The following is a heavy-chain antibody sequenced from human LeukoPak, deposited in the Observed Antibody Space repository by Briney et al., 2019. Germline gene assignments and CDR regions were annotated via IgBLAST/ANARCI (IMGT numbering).Heavy chain of an antibody. CDR2: ISGSGGST. Sequence: GGSLRLSCAASGFTFSSYAMSWVRQAPGKGLEWVSAISGSGGSTYYADSVKGRFTISRDNSKNTLYLQMNSLRAEDTAVYYCAKSRRDNSGAPIGYYYYMDVWGKGTTVTVSS. V-gene: IGHV3-23*01. CDR1: GFTFSSYA. J-gene: IGHJ6*03. D-gene: IGHD6-25*01. CDR3: AKSRRDNSGAPIGYYYYMDV.